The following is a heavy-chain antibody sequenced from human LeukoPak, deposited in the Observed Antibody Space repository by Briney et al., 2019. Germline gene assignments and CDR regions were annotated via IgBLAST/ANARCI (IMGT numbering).Heavy chain of an antibody. J-gene: IGHJ4*02. CDR1: GYSFTNYW. Sequence: GEPLKISCKLSGYSFTNYWIAWARQIPGKGLEWMGIIYPGDSDTKYSPSFQGQVTMSADKPTTTAYLQWSSLKASDPAMYYRARSGSGYSYGYAYWGQGTLVTVSS. V-gene: IGHV5-51*04. D-gene: IGHD5-18*01. CDR3: ARSGSGYSYGYAY. CDR2: IYPGDSDT.